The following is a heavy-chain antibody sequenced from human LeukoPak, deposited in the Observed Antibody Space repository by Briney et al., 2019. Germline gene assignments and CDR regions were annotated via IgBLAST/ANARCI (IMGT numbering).Heavy chain of an antibody. J-gene: IGHJ4*02. CDR1: GGSISSGGYY. V-gene: IGHV4-31*03. CDR2: IYYSGST. CDR3: ARGFQSVAGSHYFDY. D-gene: IGHD6-19*01. Sequence: SQTLSLTCTVSGGSISSGGYYWSWIRQHPGKGLEWIGYIYYSGSTYYNPSLKSRVTISVDTSKNQFSLKLSSVTAADTAVYYCARGFQSVAGSHYFDYWGQGTLVTVSS.